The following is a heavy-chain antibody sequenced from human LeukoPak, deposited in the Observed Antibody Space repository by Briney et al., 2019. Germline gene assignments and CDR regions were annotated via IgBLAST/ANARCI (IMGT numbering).Heavy chain of an antibody. CDR3: ARAGEGIEYYFDY. Sequence: PSETLSLTCSVSGYSFTSGHYWGWIRQPAGKGLEWIGRIYTSGSTNYNPSLKSRVTMSVDTSKNQFSLKLSSVTAADTAVYYCARAGEGIEYYFDYWGQGTLVTVSS. J-gene: IGHJ4*02. CDR1: GYSFTSGHY. D-gene: IGHD3-16*01. CDR2: IYTSGST. V-gene: IGHV4-4*07.